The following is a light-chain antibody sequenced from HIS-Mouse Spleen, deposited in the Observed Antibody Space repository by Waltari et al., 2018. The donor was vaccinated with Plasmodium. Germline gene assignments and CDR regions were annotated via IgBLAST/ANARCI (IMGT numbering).Light chain of an antibody. CDR2: EDS. CDR3: YSTDSSGNHRV. V-gene: IGLV3-10*01. Sequence: SYELTQPPSVSVSPGQTARITCSGDALPTKYAYWYQQKSVQAPVRVISEDSKRPSGIPERFSGSSSGTMATLTISGAQVEDEADYYCYSTDSSGNHRVFGGGTKLTVL. CDR1: ALPTKY. J-gene: IGLJ3*02.